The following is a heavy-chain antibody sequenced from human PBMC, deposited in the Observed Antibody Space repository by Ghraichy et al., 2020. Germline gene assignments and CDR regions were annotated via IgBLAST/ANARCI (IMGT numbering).Heavy chain of an antibody. J-gene: IGHJ4*02. Sequence: GGSLRLSCAASGFTFSNYAMSWVRQAPGKGLDWVSAISGSGGSTYNADSVKGRFTISRDNSKNTMYLQLNSLRAEDTAVYYCAKYYSDSGSYIDYYFDCWGQGTLVTVSS. V-gene: IGHV3-23*01. D-gene: IGHD3-10*01. CDR2: ISGSGGST. CDR1: GFTFSNYA. CDR3: AKYYSDSGSYIDYYFDC.